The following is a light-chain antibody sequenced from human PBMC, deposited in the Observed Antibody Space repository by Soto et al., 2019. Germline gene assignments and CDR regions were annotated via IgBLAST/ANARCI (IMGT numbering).Light chain of an antibody. CDR3: QAWDSGTVV. Sequence: SYELTQPPSVSVSPGQTANITCSGNTLGSEFVFWYQQKAGQSPMVVIYEDTKRPSGIPEPFSGSNSGNTATLTISGTEAMDEADCYCQAWDSGTVVFGGGTKVTVL. J-gene: IGLJ2*01. CDR2: EDT. CDR1: TLGSEF. V-gene: IGLV3-1*01.